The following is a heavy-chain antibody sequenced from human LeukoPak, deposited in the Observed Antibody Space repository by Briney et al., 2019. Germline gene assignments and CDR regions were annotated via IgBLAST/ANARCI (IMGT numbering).Heavy chain of an antibody. V-gene: IGHV4-39*07. D-gene: IGHD2-15*01. Sequence: PSETLSLTCTVSAGSISSSGYYWGWIRQPPGKGLEWIGSIYYSGSTYYNPSLKSRVTISVDPSKNQFSLKLSSVTAADTAVSYCARGGDIVPHDLFDYWGQGTLVTVSS. J-gene: IGHJ4*02. CDR2: IYYSGST. CDR3: ARGGDIVPHDLFDY. CDR1: AGSISSSGYY.